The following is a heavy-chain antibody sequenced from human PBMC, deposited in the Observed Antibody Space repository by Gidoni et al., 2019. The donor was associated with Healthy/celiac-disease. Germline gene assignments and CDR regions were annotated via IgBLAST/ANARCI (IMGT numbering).Heavy chain of an antibody. CDR2: IYYSGST. Sequence: QLQLQESGPGLVKPSETLSLTCTVSGGSISSSSYYWGWIRQPPGKGLEWIGSIYYSGSTYYNPSLKSRVTISVDTSKNQFSLKLSSVTAADTAVYYCARQGEPGYCSGGSCDQLHWGQGTLVTVSS. V-gene: IGHV4-39*01. D-gene: IGHD2-15*01. J-gene: IGHJ4*02. CDR1: GGSISSSSYY. CDR3: ARQGEPGYCSGGSCDQLH.